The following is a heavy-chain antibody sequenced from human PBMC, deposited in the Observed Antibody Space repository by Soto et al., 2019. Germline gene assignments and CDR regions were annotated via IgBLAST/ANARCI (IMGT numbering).Heavy chain of an antibody. D-gene: IGHD1-26*01. Sequence: TLXLTCRFPVASVRSETHFCAWIRQPPGKGLEWIGYVYRTGITNSNPALTIRVTVSADRSKKQFSLTLRSVTAADTAVYYCVREDMSGTHYFAYWGTGIQVT. V-gene: IGHV4-61*01. J-gene: IGHJ4*02. CDR2: VYRTGIT. CDR3: VREDMSGTHYFAY. CDR1: VASVRSETHF.